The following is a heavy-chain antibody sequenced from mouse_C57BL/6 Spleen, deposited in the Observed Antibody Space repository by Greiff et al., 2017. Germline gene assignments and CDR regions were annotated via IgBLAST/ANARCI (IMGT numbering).Heavy chain of an antibody. J-gene: IGHJ3*01. Sequence: EVQLQQSGAELVRPGASVKLSCTASGFNIKDYYMHWVKQRPEQGLEWIGRIDPEDGDTEYAPKFQGKATMTADTSSNTAYLQLSSLTSEDTAVYYCTTGERLDFFAYWGQGTLVTVSA. V-gene: IGHV14-1*01. CDR2: IDPEDGDT. CDR1: GFNIKDYY. D-gene: IGHD2-13*01. CDR3: TTGERLDFFAY.